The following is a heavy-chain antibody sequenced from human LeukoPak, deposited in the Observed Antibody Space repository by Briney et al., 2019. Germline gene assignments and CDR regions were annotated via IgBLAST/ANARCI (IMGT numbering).Heavy chain of an antibody. Sequence: GGSLRLSCAASGFPFDDYGMSWVRLAPGKGLEWVSGVSWNGAYTEYADSVRGRFTISRDNDKKSLYLQMSSITVDDAALYYCAIRKGPYGSGTYYDSWGQGTLVSVSS. V-gene: IGHV3-20*04. D-gene: IGHD3-10*01. CDR3: AIRKGPYGSGTYYDS. CDR1: GFPFDDYG. CDR2: VSWNGAYT. J-gene: IGHJ4*02.